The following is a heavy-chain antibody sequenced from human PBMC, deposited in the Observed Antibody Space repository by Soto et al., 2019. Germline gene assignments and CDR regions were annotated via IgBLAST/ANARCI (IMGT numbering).Heavy chain of an antibody. D-gene: IGHD3-3*01. V-gene: IGHV4-61*01. Sequence: SETLSLTCTVSGGSVISGSYYWSWIRQPPGKGLEWIGYIYYSGSTNYNPSLKSRVTISVDTSKNQFSLKLSSVTAADTAVYYCARVSFGGTPYYDFWSGYYTNWFDPWGQGTLVTVSS. J-gene: IGHJ5*02. CDR2: IYYSGST. CDR1: GGSVISGSYY. CDR3: ARVSFGGTPYYDFWSGYYTNWFDP.